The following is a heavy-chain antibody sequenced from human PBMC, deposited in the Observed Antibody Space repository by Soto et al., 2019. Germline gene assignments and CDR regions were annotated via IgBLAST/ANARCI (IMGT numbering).Heavy chain of an antibody. CDR3: ARQYCTGTSWYPYFDY. D-gene: IGHD2-8*02. Sequence: QVQLVQSGAEVKHSGASMKVSCKASGYTFTSNYLHWIRQAPGQGREWMGTINPGIGSTTYAENFQGRVAMTRDTSTSTVHLELSSLRFEDTAVYYCARQYCTGTSWYPYFDYWGQGTLITVSS. V-gene: IGHV1-46*01. J-gene: IGHJ4*02. CDR1: GYTFTSNY. CDR2: INPGIGST.